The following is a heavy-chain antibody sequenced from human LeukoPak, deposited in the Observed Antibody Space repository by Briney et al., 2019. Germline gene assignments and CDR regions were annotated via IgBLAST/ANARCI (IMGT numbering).Heavy chain of an antibody. CDR3: ANDLGWIQLNLG. CDR2: IKSKTDGGTT. J-gene: IGHJ4*02. CDR1: GLTFSTAW. V-gene: IGHV3-15*01. Sequence: GSLRLSCAASGLTFSTAWMSWVRQAPGKGLEWVGRIKSKTDGGTTDYAAPVKGRFTISRDDSKNTLYLQMNSLKTEDTAVYYCANDLGWIQLNLGRGQGTLVTVSS. D-gene: IGHD5-18*01.